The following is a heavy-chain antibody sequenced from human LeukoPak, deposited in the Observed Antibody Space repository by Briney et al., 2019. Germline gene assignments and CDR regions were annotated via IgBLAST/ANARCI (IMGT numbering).Heavy chain of an antibody. CDR1: GHSIINSFY. V-gene: IGHV4-38-2*02. Sequence: SETLSLTCTVSGHSIINSFYWGWIRQPPGKGLEWIGSIYHSGATYYNPSLKSRVTMSVDPSKNQFSLKLSSVTAADTAVYYCARVNTQGVPSPWGQGILVTVSS. CDR2: IYHSGAT. CDR3: ARVNTQGVPSP. D-gene: IGHD3-16*01. J-gene: IGHJ5*02.